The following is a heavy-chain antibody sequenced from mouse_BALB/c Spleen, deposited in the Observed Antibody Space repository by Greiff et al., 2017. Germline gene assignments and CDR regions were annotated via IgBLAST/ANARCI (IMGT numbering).Heavy chain of an antibody. CDR3: ASITGSFAY. D-gene: IGHD4-1*01. V-gene: IGHV5-9-4*01. CDR2: ISSGGSYT. Sequence: EVKLMESGGGLVKPGGSLKLSCAASGFTFSSYAMSWVRQSPEKRLEWVAEISSGGSYTYYPDTVTGRFTISRDNAKNTLYLEMSSLRSEDTAMYYCASITGSFAYWGQGTLVTVSA. CDR1: GFTFSSYA. J-gene: IGHJ3*01.